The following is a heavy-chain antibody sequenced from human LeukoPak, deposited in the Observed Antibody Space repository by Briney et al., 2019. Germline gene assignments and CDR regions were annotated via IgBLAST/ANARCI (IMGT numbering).Heavy chain of an antibody. CDR1: GYTFTSYA. CDR2: INAGNGNT. V-gene: IGHV1-3*01. D-gene: IGHD3-3*01. CDR3: ARERSYYDFWSGYYGY. J-gene: IGHJ4*02. Sequence: GGSLRLSCAASGYTFTSYAMHWVRQAPGRRLEWMGWINAGNGNTKYSQKFQGRVAITRDTSASTAYMELSSLRSEDTAVYYCARERSYYDFWSGYYGYWGQGTLVTVSS.